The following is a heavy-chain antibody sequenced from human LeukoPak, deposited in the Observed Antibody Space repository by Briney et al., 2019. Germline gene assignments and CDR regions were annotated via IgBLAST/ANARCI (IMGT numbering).Heavy chain of an antibody. CDR2: IYTTGST. V-gene: IGHV4-4*07. D-gene: IGHD2-2*01. CDR3: ARFSSSTSTPFGP. J-gene: IGHJ5*02. Sequence: SETLPLTCTVSGGSISSYYWSWIRQPAGKGLEWIGRIYTTGSTNYNPSLKSRVTMSIDTSKNQFSLKLSSVTAADTAVYYCARFSSSTSTPFGPWGRGTLVTVSS. CDR1: GGSISSYY.